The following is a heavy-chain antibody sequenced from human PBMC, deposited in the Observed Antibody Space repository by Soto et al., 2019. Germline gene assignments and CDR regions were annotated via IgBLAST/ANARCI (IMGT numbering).Heavy chain of an antibody. CDR1: GYTFTNYY. CDR2: IDPSDSYI. D-gene: IGHD1-7*01. J-gene: IGHJ4*02. V-gene: IGHV5-10-1*01. CDR3: AIPLARTTPFDY. Sequence: ESLKISCQASGYTFTNYYIAWVRQVPGKGLEWMGRIDPSDSYIKYSPSFEGHVTMSVDKSISTAFLQWSRLEASDTAMYFCAIPLARTTPFDYWGQGSLVTVSS.